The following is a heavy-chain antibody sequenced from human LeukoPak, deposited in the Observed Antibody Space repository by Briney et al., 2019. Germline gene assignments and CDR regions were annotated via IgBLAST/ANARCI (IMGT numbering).Heavy chain of an antibody. Sequence: GGSLRLSCAASGFTFSSYGMHWVRQAPGKGLEWVAVISYDGSNKYYADSVKGRFTISRDNSKNTLYLQMNGLRAEDTAVYYCAKDQEWLASRGGAFDIWGQGTMVTVSS. CDR2: ISYDGSNK. D-gene: IGHD3-3*01. J-gene: IGHJ3*02. V-gene: IGHV3-30*18. CDR3: AKDQEWLASRGGAFDI. CDR1: GFTFSSYG.